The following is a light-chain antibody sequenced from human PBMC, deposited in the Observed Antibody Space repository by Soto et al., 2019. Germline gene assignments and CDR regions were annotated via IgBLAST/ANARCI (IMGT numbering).Light chain of an antibody. CDR1: QSISSW. V-gene: IGKV1-5*01. CDR2: DAS. CDR3: QQYNSYLWT. Sequence: DIQMTQSPSTLAASVGDRVTITCRASQSISSWLAWYQQKPGKAPKLLIYDASSLESGVPSRFSGSGSGTEFTLTISSLQPDDFATYYCQQYNSYLWTFGQGTKV. J-gene: IGKJ1*01.